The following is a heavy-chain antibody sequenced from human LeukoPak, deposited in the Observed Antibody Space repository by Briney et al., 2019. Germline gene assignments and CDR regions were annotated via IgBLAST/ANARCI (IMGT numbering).Heavy chain of an antibody. CDR3: ARGGYSSGWSNWFDP. V-gene: IGHV4-4*07. CDR1: GGSFTSDY. D-gene: IGHD6-19*01. CDR2: FYTSGTT. J-gene: IGHJ5*02. Sequence: SETLSLTCTVSGGSFTSDYWSWIRQPAGKGLEWIGRFYTSGTTNYNPSLKSRVTMSADTSKNQFSLKLSSVTAADTAVYYCARGGYSSGWSNWFDPWGQGTLVTVSS.